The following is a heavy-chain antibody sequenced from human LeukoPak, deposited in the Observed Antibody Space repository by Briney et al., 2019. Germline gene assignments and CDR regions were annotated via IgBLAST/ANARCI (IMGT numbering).Heavy chain of an antibody. CDR2: INHSGST. Sequence: SETLSLTCAVYGGPFSGYYWSWIRQPPGKGLEWIGEINHSGSTNYNPSLKSRVTISVDTSKNQFSLKLSSVTAADTAVYYCARGSSGPLWGQGTLVTVSS. D-gene: IGHD6-19*01. V-gene: IGHV4-34*01. J-gene: IGHJ4*02. CDR1: GGPFSGYY. CDR3: ARGSSGPL.